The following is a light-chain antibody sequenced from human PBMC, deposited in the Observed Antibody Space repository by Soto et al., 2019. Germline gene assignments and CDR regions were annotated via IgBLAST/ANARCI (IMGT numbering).Light chain of an antibody. CDR2: SNN. V-gene: IGLV1-44*01. CDR3: AAWDDSLNGPV. CDR1: KSNIGTNS. J-gene: IGLJ2*01. Sequence: QAVVTQPPSASETPGQRVIISCSGRKSNIGTNSVCWYQQIPGTAPKLLIYSNNRRPSGVPDRFSGSKSGTSASLAISGLQFEDEADYYCAAWDDSLNGPVFGGGTKLTVL.